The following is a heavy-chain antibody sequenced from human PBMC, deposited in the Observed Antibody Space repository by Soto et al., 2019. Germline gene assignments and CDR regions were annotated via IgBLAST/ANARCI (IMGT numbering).Heavy chain of an antibody. CDR1: GFTFSSYS. Sequence: EVQLVESGGGLVQPGGSLRLSCAASGFTFSSYSMNWVRQAPGKGLEWVSSISSSSSYIYYADSLNGRFTISRDSAKNSLYLQMNSLRAADTAVYYCARDEGYCGGDCYSGTNAFDIWCQGTMVTVSS. J-gene: IGHJ3*02. CDR2: ISSSSSYI. V-gene: IGHV3-21*01. D-gene: IGHD2-21*02. CDR3: ARDEGYCGGDCYSGTNAFDI.